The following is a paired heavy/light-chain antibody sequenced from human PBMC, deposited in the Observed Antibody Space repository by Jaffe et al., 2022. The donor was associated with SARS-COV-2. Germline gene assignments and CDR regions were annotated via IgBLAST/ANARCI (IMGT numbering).Heavy chain of an antibody. CDR1: GFTFSNYA. D-gene: IGHD1-26*01. J-gene: IGHJ4*02. CDR2: IYFSGAST. Sequence: EVQLLESGGGLVQPGGSLRLSCAASGFTFSNYAMSWVRQAPGKGLEWLSTIYFSGASTFYVDSVEGRFTISRDNSKNTLSLQMNSLRAEDTAVYYCAKVMVGDTTAGRYFDYWGQGTLVSVSS. V-gene: IGHV3-23*01. CDR3: AKVMVGDTTAGRYFDY.
Light chain of an antibody. Sequence: QSALTQPASLSGSPGQSITISCTGTSSDVGGYNYVSWYQQHTGKAPKLMIYDVGHRPSGVSDRFSGSKSGSTASLTISGLQAEDEADYYCSSYTSSNTVVFGGGTKLTVL. J-gene: IGLJ3*02. CDR2: DVG. CDR3: SSYTSSNTVV. CDR1: SSDVGGYNY. V-gene: IGLV2-14*01.